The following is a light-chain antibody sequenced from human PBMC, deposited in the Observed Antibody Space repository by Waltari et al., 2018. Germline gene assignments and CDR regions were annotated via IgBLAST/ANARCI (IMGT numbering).Light chain of an antibody. CDR2: DTT. Sequence: QAVVTQEPSVTVSPGGTLTPTCGSSTGTVTNNHYPYWFQQKPGQAPRTRIYDTTNKDSGTPSRFAGSLLGGQAALTLSGVQPEDEAEYYCLLSFGITQIFGGGTKLTVL. CDR3: LLSFGITQI. CDR1: TGTVTNNHY. J-gene: IGLJ2*01. V-gene: IGLV7-46*01.